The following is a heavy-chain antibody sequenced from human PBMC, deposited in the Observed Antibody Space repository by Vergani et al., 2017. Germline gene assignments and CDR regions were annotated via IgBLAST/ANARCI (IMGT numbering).Heavy chain of an antibody. Sequence: QVQLVESGGGVVQPGGSLRLSCAASGFTFSSYGMHWVRQAPGKGLEWVAFIRYDGSNKYYADSVKGRFTISRDNSKNTLYLQRNSLRAEDTAVYYCAKGGEGYGSGSYYLDYWGQGTLVTVSS. CDR3: AKGGEGYGSGSYYLDY. V-gene: IGHV3-30*02. CDR1: GFTFSSYG. D-gene: IGHD3-10*01. CDR2: IRYDGSNK. J-gene: IGHJ4*02.